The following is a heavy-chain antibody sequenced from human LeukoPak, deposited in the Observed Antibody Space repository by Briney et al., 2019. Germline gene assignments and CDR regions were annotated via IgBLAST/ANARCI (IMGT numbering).Heavy chain of an antibody. D-gene: IGHD5-24*01. Sequence: PGGSLRLSCAVTGFIFSSYEMNWVRQAPGKGLEWLSHISVGGTITYYADSVKGRFAISRDTANNSLYLQLNSLRVEDSGVFCVREGYGANSQLDTWGQGTRVTVSS. J-gene: IGHJ5*02. V-gene: IGHV3-48*03. CDR3: VREGYGANSQLDT. CDR2: ISVGGTIT. CDR1: GFIFSSYE.